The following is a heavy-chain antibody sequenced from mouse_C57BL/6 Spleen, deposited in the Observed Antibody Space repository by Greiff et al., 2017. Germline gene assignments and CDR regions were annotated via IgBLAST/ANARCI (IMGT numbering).Heavy chain of an antibody. CDR1: GYTFTDYY. CDR3: ARKGWEYFDY. D-gene: IGHD3-3*01. CDR2: INPNNGGT. Sequence: VQLQQSGPELVKPGASVKISCKASGYTFTDYYMNWVKQSHGKSLEWIGDINPNNGGTSYNQKFKGKATLTVDKSSSTAYMELRSLTSEASAVYYCARKGWEYFDYWGQGTTLTVSS. J-gene: IGHJ2*01. V-gene: IGHV1-26*01.